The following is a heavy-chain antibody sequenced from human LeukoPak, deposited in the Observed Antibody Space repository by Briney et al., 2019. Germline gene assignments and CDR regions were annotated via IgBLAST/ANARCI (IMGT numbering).Heavy chain of an antibody. J-gene: IGHJ4*02. V-gene: IGHV4-30-2*01. D-gene: IGHD6-13*01. Sequence: SETLSLTCTVSGGSISSGGYYWSWLRQPPGKGLEWIGYIYHSGSTYYNPSLKSRVTISVDRSKNQFSLRLSSVTAADTAVYYCARRGDSSSWPYYFDYWGQGTLVTVSS. CDR1: GGSISSGGYY. CDR3: ARRGDSSSWPYYFDY. CDR2: IYHSGST.